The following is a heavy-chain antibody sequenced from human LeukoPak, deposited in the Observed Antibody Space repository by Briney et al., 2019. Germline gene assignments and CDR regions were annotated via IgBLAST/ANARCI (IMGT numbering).Heavy chain of an antibody. Sequence: GGSLRLSCAVSGFTLSNAWMSWVRQAPGKGLEWIGRIRSKTDGGTTDYAAPVKGRFTISRDDSKNTLYLQMDSLKTEDTAIYYCSTGNYWGQGTLVTVSS. CDR1: GFTLSNAW. CDR2: IRSKTDGGTT. CDR3: STGNY. J-gene: IGHJ4*02. V-gene: IGHV3-15*01.